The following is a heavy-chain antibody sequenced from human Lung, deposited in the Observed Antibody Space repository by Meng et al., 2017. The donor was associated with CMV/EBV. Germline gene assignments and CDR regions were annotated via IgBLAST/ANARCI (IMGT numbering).Heavy chain of an antibody. V-gene: IGHV6-1*01. CDR1: GDSVPSNSAA. CDR2: TYYRSKWYN. J-gene: IGHJ4*02. D-gene: IGHD3-10*01. CDR3: ARFGTVGAGSGVYFDY. Sequence: SQXXSLTXAIPGDSVPSNSAAWNWIRQSPSRGLEWLGRTYYRSKWYNDYAVSVKSRITINPDTSKNQFSLQLNSVTPEDTAVYYCARFGTVGAGSGVYFDYWGQGXLVTVSS.